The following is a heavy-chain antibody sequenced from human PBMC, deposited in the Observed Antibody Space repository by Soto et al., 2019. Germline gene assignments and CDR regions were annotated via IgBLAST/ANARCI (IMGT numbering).Heavy chain of an antibody. V-gene: IGHV4-34*01. Sequence: QVQLQQWGAGLLKPSETLSLTCAVYGGSFSGYYWSWIRQPPGKGLEWIGEINHSGSTNYNPSLKSRVTISVDTSKNQFSLKLSSVTAADTAVYYCARGGDIVATAGAFDIWGQGTMVTVSS. CDR3: ARGGDIVATAGAFDI. CDR2: INHSGST. CDR1: GGSFSGYY. D-gene: IGHD5-12*01. J-gene: IGHJ3*02.